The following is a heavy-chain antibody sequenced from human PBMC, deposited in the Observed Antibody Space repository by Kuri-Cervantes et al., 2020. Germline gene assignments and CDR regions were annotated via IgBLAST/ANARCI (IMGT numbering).Heavy chain of an antibody. CDR2: INPSGCST. Sequence: ALVKVSCKASGYTFTSYYMHWVRQAPGQGLEWMGIINPSGCSTSYAQKFQGRVTMTRDTSTSTVYMELSSLRSEDTAVYYCARGVRPAVAGIMEDAFDIWGQGTMVTVSS. CDR3: ARGVRPAVAGIMEDAFDI. D-gene: IGHD6-19*01. J-gene: IGHJ3*02. V-gene: IGHV1-46*01. CDR1: GYTFTSYY.